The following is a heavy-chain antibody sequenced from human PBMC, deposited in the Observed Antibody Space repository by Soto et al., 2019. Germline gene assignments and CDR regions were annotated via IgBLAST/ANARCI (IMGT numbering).Heavy chain of an antibody. CDR3: ARHYSAYSSSDWFDP. V-gene: IGHV4-59*08. Sequence: WTWIRQPPGTGLEWIGYIFYSGSTNYNPSLKSRVTISVDTSKNQFSLKLSSVTAADTAVYYCARHYSAYSSSDWFDPWGQGTLVTVSS. D-gene: IGHD6-6*01. J-gene: IGHJ5*02. CDR2: IFYSGST.